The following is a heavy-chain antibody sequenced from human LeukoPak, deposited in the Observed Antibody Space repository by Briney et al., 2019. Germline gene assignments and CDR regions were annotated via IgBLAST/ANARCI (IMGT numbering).Heavy chain of an antibody. J-gene: IGHJ4*02. Sequence: ASVKVSCKASGYTFTGYYMHWVRQAPGQGREWMGWINPNSGGTNYAQKFQGRVTMTRDTSISTAYMELSRLRYDDTAVYYCATTWGISAPGDDWGQGTLVTVSS. CDR2: INPNSGGT. V-gene: IGHV1-2*02. CDR3: ATTWGISAPGDD. D-gene: IGHD3-16*01. CDR1: GYTFTGYY.